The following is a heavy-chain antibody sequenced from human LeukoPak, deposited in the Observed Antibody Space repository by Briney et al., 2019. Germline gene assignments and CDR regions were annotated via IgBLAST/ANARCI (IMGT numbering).Heavy chain of an antibody. V-gene: IGHV3-30*04. CDR2: ISSGGNDK. Sequence: GGSLRLSCVASGFTFSSYAMHWVRHAPGKGLEWVAVISSGGNDKHYTDSVKGRFTIDRDSSKNTLYLQMNSLRAEDTAVYYCARERCVVGACGAFDIWGQGTMATVSS. CDR3: ARERCVVGACGAFDI. J-gene: IGHJ3*02. D-gene: IGHD1-26*01. CDR1: GFTFSSYA.